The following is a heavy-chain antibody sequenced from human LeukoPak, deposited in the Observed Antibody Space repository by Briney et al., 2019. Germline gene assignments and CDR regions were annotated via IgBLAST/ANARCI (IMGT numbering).Heavy chain of an antibody. CDR3: TTGMGYGTSWYFDH. CDR1: GFTFNHAW. Sequence: GGSLRLSCAASGFTFNHAWMTWVRQAPGKGLEWVGHIKSKTDGGTTDYAVPVKGRFTISRDDSKSTLYLQMNSLKTEDTAVYYCTTGMGYGTSWYFDHWGQGTQVTVSS. J-gene: IGHJ4*02. V-gene: IGHV3-15*01. D-gene: IGHD6-13*01. CDR2: IKSKTDGGTT.